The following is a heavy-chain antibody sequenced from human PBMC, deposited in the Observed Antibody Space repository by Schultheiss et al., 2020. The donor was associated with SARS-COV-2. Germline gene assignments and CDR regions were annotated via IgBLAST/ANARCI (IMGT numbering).Heavy chain of an antibody. Sequence: SETLSLTCTVSGGSISSYYWSWIRQPPGKGLEWIGYIYYSGSTNYNPSLKSRVTISVDTSKNQFSLKLSSVTAADTAVYYCARRVDINWFDPCGQGTLVTVSS. V-gene: IGHV4-59*08. D-gene: IGHD5-12*01. CDR1: GGSISSYY. CDR3: ARRVDINWFDP. J-gene: IGHJ5*02. CDR2: IYYSGST.